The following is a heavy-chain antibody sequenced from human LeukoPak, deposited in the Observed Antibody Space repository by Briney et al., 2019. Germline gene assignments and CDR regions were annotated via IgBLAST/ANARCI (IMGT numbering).Heavy chain of an antibody. CDR2: IYHSGST. V-gene: IGHV4-38-2*02. CDR1: GYSISSGYY. J-gene: IGHJ4*02. D-gene: IGHD5-18*01. Sequence: PSETLSLTCTVSGYSISSGYYWGWTRQPPGKGLEWIGSIYHSGSTYYNPSLKSRVTISVDTSKNQFSLKLGSVTAADTAVYYCARGQSAMVYFDYWGQGTLVTVSS. CDR3: ARGQSAMVYFDY.